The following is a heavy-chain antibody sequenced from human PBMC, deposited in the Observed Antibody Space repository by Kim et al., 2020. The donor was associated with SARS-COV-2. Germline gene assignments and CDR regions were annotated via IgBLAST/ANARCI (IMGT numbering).Heavy chain of an antibody. CDR2: IRSKAYGGTT. V-gene: IGHV3-49*03. CDR1: GFTFGDYA. D-gene: IGHD2-21*02. CDR3: TSDCGWDCDENVEVFDYYYYGMDV. Sequence: GGSLRLSCTASGFTFGDYAMSWFRQAPGKGLEWVGFIRSKAYGGTTEYAASVKGRFTISRDDSKSIAYLQMNSLKTEDTAVYYCTSDCGWDCDENVEVFDYYYYGMDVWGQETTVTVSS. J-gene: IGHJ6*02.